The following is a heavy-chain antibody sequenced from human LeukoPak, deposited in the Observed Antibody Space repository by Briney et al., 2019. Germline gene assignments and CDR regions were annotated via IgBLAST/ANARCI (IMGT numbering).Heavy chain of an antibody. CDR2: IYYSGTT. V-gene: IGHV4-59*01. CDR3: ARVLFYSSGNKSNRVDY. CDR1: GGSISNYY. D-gene: IGHD6-19*01. J-gene: IGHJ4*02. Sequence: SETLSLTCTVSGGSISNYYWNWIRQPPGKGLEWIGYIYYSGTTNYNPSLKSRVSMSVDTSKNQFSLKLSSVTAADTAVYYCARVLFYSSGNKSNRVDYWGQGTLVTVSS.